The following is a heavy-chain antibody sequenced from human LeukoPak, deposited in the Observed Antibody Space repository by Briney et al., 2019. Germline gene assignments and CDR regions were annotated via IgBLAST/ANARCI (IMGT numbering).Heavy chain of an antibody. CDR1: GGSISSDY. V-gene: IGHV4-59*01. D-gene: IGHD3-22*01. CDR3: ARLSGYSSGHYYSDF. CDR2: IYYRGST. J-gene: IGHJ4*02. Sequence: SETLSLTCTVSGGSISSDYWSWIRQPPGKGLEWIGYIYYRGSTNYNPSLKSRVTISVDTSKNQFSLKLSSVTAADTAVYYCARLSGYSSGHYYSDFWGQGTLVTVSS.